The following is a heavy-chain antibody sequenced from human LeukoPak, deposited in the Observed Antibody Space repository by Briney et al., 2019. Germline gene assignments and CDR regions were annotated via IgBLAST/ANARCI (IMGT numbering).Heavy chain of an antibody. J-gene: IGHJ4*02. CDR2: IIPIFGTA. CDR3: ARDNAATVVTDFDY. CDR1: GGTFSSYA. D-gene: IGHD4-23*01. V-gene: IGHV1-69*05. Sequence: ASVNVSCKASGGTFSSYAISWVRQAPGQGLEWMGGIIPIFGTANYAQKLQGRVTMTTDTSTSTAYMELRSLRSDDTAVYYCARDNAATVVTDFDYWGQGTLVTVSS.